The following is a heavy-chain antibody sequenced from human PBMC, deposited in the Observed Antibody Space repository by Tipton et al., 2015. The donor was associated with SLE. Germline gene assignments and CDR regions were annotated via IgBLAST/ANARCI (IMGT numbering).Heavy chain of an antibody. J-gene: IGHJ4*01. V-gene: IGHV4-31*03. CDR1: GGSISRGTYY. CDR3: ARAVAGNSEYFDY. CDR2: IYNSGGT. Sequence: TLSLTCIVSGGSISRGTYYWSWIRQHPGKGPEWIGYIYNSGGTYYNPSLKSRVTISIDTSRSQFSLKVNSVTAADTALYYCARAVAGNSEYFDYWGHGTLVTVSS. D-gene: IGHD6-19*01.